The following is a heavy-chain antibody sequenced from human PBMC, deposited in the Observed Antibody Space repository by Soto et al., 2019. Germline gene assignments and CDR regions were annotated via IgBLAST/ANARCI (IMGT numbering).Heavy chain of an antibody. CDR3: ARSRTGAYSSGCDRKSGYYNYGIDV. CDR1: GYIFTTYW. J-gene: IGHJ6*02. D-gene: IGHD6-19*01. CDR2: IYPGDSRT. Sequence: GESLKISCKGSGYIFTTYWIAWVRQMPGKGLEWMGIIYPGDSRTTYSPSFQGQVSISADTSISTAYLQWTSLKASDTAMYYCARSRTGAYSSGCDRKSGYYNYGIDVCGQRSKVPVSS. V-gene: IGHV5-51*01.